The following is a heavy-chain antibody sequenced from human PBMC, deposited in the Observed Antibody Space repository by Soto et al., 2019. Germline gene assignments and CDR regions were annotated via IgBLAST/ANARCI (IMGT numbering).Heavy chain of an antibody. CDR1: GGSISSYY. V-gene: IGHV4-59*01. CDR2: IYYSGST. J-gene: IGHJ3*02. D-gene: IGHD2-15*01. CDR3: ARDCSGGSCSRTDDAFDI. Sequence: SETLSLTCTVSGGSISSYYWSWIRQPPGKGLEWIGYIYYSGSTNYNPSLKSRVTISVDTSKNQFSLKLSSVTAADTAVYYCARDCSGGSCSRTDDAFDIWGQGTMVTVSS.